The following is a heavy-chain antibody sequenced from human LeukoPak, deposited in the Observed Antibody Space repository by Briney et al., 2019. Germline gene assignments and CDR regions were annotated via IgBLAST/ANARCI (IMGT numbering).Heavy chain of an antibody. CDR2: ICGSGGSK. Sequence: GGSLRLSCAASGFSFSSYAMNWVRLAPGKGRKWVSGICGSGGSKHYADSVKGRFPISRDNSKKTLYLQMNSLRGEDTAVYYCAKDVPRGRGHSGYDPFSFDCWGQGTLDTVSS. J-gene: IGHJ4*02. CDR3: AKDVPRGRGHSGYDPFSFDC. V-gene: IGHV3-23*01. CDR1: GFSFSSYA. D-gene: IGHD5-12*01.